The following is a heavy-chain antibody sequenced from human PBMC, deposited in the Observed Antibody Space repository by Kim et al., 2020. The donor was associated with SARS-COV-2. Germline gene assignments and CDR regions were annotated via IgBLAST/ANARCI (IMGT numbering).Heavy chain of an antibody. J-gene: IGHJ5*02. V-gene: IGHV5-51*01. CDR3: ARGIPSWYWFDP. Sequence: YSTSFQGQVTTSADKSISTAYLQWSSLKASDTAMYYCARGIPSWYWFDPWGQGTLVTVSS. D-gene: IGHD6-13*01.